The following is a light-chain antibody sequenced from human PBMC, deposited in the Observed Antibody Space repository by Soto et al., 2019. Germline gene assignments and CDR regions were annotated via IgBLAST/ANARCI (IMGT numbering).Light chain of an antibody. CDR2: AAS. V-gene: IGKV1-39*01. CDR1: QSISSY. CDR3: QQSYGTPRT. J-gene: IGKJ1*01. Sequence: DIQMTQSPSSLSASVGDRVTITCRASQSISSYLNWYQLKPGKAPNLLIYAASSLQSGVPSRFSGSRSGTDFTLTISSLQPEDFATYYCQQSYGTPRTFGQGTKVESK.